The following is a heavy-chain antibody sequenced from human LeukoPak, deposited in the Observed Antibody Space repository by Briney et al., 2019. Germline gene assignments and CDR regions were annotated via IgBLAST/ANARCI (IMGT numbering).Heavy chain of an antibody. Sequence: SETLSLTCTVSGGSISSGSYYWSWIRQPAGKGLEWIGRIYTSGSTNYNPSLKSRVTISVDTSKNQFSLKLSSVTAADTAVYYCARDRSGSYPDYWGQGTLVTVSS. CDR1: GGSISSGSYY. D-gene: IGHD1-26*01. V-gene: IGHV4-61*02. J-gene: IGHJ4*02. CDR3: ARDRSGSYPDY. CDR2: IYTSGST.